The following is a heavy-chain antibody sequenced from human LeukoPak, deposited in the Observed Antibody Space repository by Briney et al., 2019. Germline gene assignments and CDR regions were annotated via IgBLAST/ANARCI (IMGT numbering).Heavy chain of an antibody. V-gene: IGHV4-34*01. J-gene: IGHJ4*02. D-gene: IGHD6-19*01. CDR2: INHSGST. Sequence: SETLSLTCTVSGGSISSYYWSWIRQSPGKGLEWIGEINHSGSTNYNPSLKSRVTISVDTSKNQFSLKLSSVTAADTAVYYCASEGGIAVAGPPRRWGQGTLVTVSS. CDR1: GGSISSYY. CDR3: ASEGGIAVAGPPRR.